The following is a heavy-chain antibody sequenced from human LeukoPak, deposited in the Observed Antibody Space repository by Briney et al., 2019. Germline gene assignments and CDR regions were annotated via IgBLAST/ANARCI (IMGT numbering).Heavy chain of an antibody. CDR2: INPNSGAT. V-gene: IGHV1-2*06. Sequence: ASVKVSCKASGYTFTDYYMHWVRQAPGQGLEWMGRINPNSGATNYPPKFQGRVTMTRDTSISTAYMELSRLTSDDTAVYYCASCLYYYYGMDVWGQGTTVTVSS. J-gene: IGHJ6*02. CDR1: GYTFTDYY. CDR3: ASCLYYYYGMDV.